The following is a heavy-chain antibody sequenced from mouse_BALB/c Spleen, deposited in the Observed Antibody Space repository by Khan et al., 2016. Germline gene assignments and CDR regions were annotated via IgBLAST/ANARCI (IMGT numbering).Heavy chain of an antibody. CDR2: IRYIGST. CDR1: GYSITSDYA. CDR3: ARNGNRYERTWFAY. J-gene: IGHJ3*01. D-gene: IGHD2-14*01. Sequence: QLEESGPDLVKPSQSLSLTCTVTGYSITSDYAWNWIRQFPGNKLEWMGYIRYIGSTSYNPSLKSRISITRDTSKNQFFLQLNSVTTEDTATYYCARNGNRYERTWFAYWGQGTLVTVSA. V-gene: IGHV3-2*02.